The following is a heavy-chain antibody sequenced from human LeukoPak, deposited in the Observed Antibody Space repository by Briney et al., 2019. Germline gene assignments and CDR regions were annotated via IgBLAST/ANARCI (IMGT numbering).Heavy chain of an antibody. CDR2: IIPIFGTA. CDR3: AISDRTGGYYYDSSASRGDY. V-gene: IGHV1-69*13. CDR1: GGTFSSYA. Sequence: ASVKVSCKASGGTFSSYAISWVRQAPGQGLEWMGGIIPIFGTANYAQKFQGRVTITADESTSTAYMELSSLRSEDTAVYYCAISDRTGGYYYDSSASRGDYWGQGTLVTVSS. D-gene: IGHD3-22*01. J-gene: IGHJ4*02.